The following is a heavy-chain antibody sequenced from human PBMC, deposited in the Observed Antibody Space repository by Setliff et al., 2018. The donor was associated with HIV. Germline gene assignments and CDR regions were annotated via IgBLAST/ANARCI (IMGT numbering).Heavy chain of an antibody. V-gene: IGHV4-34*12. CDR1: DGSFSGYY. J-gene: IGHJ4*02. Sequence: SETLSLTCAVYDGSFSGYYWSWIRQPPGKRLEWIGEIIHSENINYNPSLKSRVTISMDTSKNQFSLEVSSVTAADTAVYYCARSFSRSEKFLLDYWGQGALVTVSS. D-gene: IGHD2-15*01. CDR2: IIHSENI. CDR3: ARSFSRSEKFLLDY.